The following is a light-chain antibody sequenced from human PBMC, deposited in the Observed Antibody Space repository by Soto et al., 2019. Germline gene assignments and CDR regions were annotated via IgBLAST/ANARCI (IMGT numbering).Light chain of an antibody. V-gene: IGKV3-20*01. J-gene: IGKJ4*01. CDR1: QTIGIL. CDR2: GAS. Sequence: EIVLTQSPGTLSLSTGERATVSCRASQTIGILLAWYQQRPGQAPRRLIYGASSRATGIPDRFSGSGSGTDFSLTISRLEPEDFAVYYFQQYGSTPVTFGGGTKVEIK. CDR3: QQYGSTPVT.